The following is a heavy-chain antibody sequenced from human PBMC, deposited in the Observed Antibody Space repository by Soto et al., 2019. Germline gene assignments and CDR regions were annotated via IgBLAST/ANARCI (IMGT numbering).Heavy chain of an antibody. CDR2: IWYDGSNK. J-gene: IGHJ4*02. D-gene: IGHD2-2*01. Sequence: QVQLVESGGGVVQPERSLRLSCAASGFTFSSYGMHWFRQAPGKGLEWVAVIWYDGSNKYYADSVKGRFTISRDNSKNTLYLQMNSLRAEVTAVYYCARDQVPAAPGAAHFGGQGTLVTVSS. V-gene: IGHV3-33*01. CDR1: GFTFSSYG. CDR3: ARDQVPAAPGAAHF.